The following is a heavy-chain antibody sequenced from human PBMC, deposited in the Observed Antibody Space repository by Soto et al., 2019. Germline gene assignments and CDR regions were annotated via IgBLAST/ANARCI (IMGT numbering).Heavy chain of an antibody. CDR1: GYTFTGYY. J-gene: IGHJ6*02. CDR3: ARDNYDFWSGYRQNYGMYV. V-gene: IGHV1-2*02. D-gene: IGHD3-3*01. CDR2: INPNSAGT. Sequence: ASVKVSCKASGYTFTGYYMHWVRQAPGQGLEWMGWINPNSAGTNYAQKFQGMVTVTRDTCISTAYMELSRLRSDDTAVYYCARDNYDFWSGYRQNYGMYVCSQGTTVTVS.